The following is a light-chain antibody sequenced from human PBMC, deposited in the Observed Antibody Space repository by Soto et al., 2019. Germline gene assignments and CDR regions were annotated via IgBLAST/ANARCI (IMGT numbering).Light chain of an antibody. CDR1: QGINSF. Sequence: DIQLTQSPSFLSASVGDRVTITCRASQGINSFLAWYQQKPGKAPKLLIFAASTLQSGVPSRFSGSGSGTDFSLTISSLQPEDFAIYYCQQFNTYPRTFGQGTTVELK. J-gene: IGKJ1*01. CDR2: AAS. V-gene: IGKV1-9*01. CDR3: QQFNTYPRT.